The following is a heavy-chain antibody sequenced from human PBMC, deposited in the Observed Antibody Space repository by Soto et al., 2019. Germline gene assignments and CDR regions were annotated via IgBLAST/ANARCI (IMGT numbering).Heavy chain of an antibody. CDR1: AFTFTSSA. CDR3: ARYCSGGSCYLDY. J-gene: IGHJ4*02. CDR2: IVVGSGNT. V-gene: IGHV1-58*01. Sequence: SVKLSFTASAFTFTSSAGQWVRQARGQRLEWIGWIVVGSGNTNYAQKFQERVTITRDMSTSTAYMGLSSLISEDKAVYYCARYCSGGSCYLDYWGQGTLVTVSS. D-gene: IGHD2-15*01.